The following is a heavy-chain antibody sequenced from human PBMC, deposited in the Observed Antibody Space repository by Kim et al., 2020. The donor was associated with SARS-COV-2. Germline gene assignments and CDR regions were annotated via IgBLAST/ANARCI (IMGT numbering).Heavy chain of an antibody. CDR1: GGSFSGYY. D-gene: IGHD3-10*01. J-gene: IGHJ3*02. Sequence: SETLSLTCAVYGGSFSGYYWSWIRQPPGKGLEWIGEINHSGSTNYNPSLKSRVTISVDTSKNQFSLKLSSVTAADTAVYYCARGGSITMVRGVVNAFDIWGQGTMVTVSS. V-gene: IGHV4-34*01. CDR3: ARGGSITMVRGVVNAFDI. CDR2: INHSGST.